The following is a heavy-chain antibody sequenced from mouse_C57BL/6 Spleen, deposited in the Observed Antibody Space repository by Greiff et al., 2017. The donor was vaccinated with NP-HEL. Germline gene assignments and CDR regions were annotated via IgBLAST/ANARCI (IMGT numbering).Heavy chain of an antibody. D-gene: IGHD2-1*01. Sequence: VQLKESGPGLVKPSQSLSLTCSVTGYSITSGYYWNWIRQFPGNKLEWMGYISYDGSNNYNPSLKNRISITRDTSKNQFFLKLNSVTTVDTATYYCARERIYYGITGGYFDVWGTGTTVTVSS. CDR1: GYSITSGYY. CDR3: ARERIYYGITGGYFDV. J-gene: IGHJ1*03. V-gene: IGHV3-6*01. CDR2: ISYDGSN.